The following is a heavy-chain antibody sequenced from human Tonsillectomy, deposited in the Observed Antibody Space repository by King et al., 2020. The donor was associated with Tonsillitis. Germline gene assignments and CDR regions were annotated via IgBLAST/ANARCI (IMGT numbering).Heavy chain of an antibody. D-gene: IGHD5-24*01. V-gene: IGHV3-48*01. J-gene: IGHJ6*03. CDR1: GFTFRSYS. Sequence: VQLVESGGGLVQPGGSLRLSCVGSGFTFRSYSMNWVRQAPGKGLEWIAYITSSSQTTFYANSVEDRFTVSRDNAKDSLYLQMDSLRAEDTAVYYCARDRTIQYYMDAWGKGNTVTVSS. CDR2: ITSSSQTT. CDR3: ARDRTIQYYMDA.